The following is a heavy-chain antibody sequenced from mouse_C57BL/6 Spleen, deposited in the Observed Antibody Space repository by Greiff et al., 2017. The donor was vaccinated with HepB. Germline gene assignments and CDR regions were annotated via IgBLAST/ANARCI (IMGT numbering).Heavy chain of an antibody. D-gene: IGHD2-1*01. CDR2: ISSGSSTI. V-gene: IGHV5-17*01. CDR1: GFTFSDYG. J-gene: IGHJ2*01. Sequence: EVKLMESGGGLVKPGGSLKLSCAASGFTFSDYGMHWVRQAPEKGLEWVAYISSGSSTIYYADTVKGRFTISRDNAKNTLFLQMTSLRSEDTAMYYCARRTTYGNSYFDYWGQGTTLTVSS. CDR3: ARRTTYGNSYFDY.